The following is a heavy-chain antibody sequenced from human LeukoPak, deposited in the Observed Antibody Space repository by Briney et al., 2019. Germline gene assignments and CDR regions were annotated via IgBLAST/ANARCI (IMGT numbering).Heavy chain of an antibody. V-gene: IGHV3-23*01. CDR2: VDAGGGDT. CDR3: GRPTKYWLVRGNGVDV. D-gene: IGHD6-19*01. J-gene: IGHJ6*02. Sequence: GGSLRLSCAASGFSFSSYAMTWVRQAPGKGLEWVSSVDAGGGDTYHSDSVKGRFTISRDNSMNTLYLQMNSLRADDTAVYYCGRPTKYWLVRGNGVDVWGQGTTVTVSS. CDR1: GFSFSSYA.